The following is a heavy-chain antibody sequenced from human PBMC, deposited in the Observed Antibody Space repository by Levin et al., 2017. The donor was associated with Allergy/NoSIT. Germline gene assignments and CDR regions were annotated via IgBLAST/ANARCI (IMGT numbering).Heavy chain of an antibody. J-gene: IGHJ4*02. V-gene: IGHV3-72*01. CDR3: ARVGASDYQFDY. D-gene: IGHD4-17*01. CDR2: TRNRANSYTT. CDR1: GFTFSDHY. Sequence: GESLKISCAASGFTFSDHYMDWVRQAPGKGLEWVGRTRNRANSYTTEYAASVKGRFTISRDDSKNSLYLQMNSLQTEDTAVYYCARVGASDYQFDYWGQGTLVTVSS.